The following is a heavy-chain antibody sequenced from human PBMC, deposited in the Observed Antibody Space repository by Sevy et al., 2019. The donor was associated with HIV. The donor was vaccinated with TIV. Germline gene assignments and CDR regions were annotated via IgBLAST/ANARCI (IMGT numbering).Heavy chain of an antibody. J-gene: IGHJ4*01. CDR3: ARDKYYYVSGSFDY. D-gene: IGHD3-10*01. CDR1: GGIFSSNA. V-gene: IGHV1-69*13. CDR2: IIAVFGTT. Sequence: ASVKVSCKASGGIFSSNAISWVRQAPGQGLEWMGGIIAVFGTTNYAQKFQGRVTVSADESSSKAYMELSSLRSEDTAVYYCARDKYYYVSGSFDYWGQGTQVTVSS.